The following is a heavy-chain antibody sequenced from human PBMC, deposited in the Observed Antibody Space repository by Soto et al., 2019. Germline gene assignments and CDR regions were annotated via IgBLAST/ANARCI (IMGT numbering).Heavy chain of an antibody. Sequence: QLLESGGGLIQPGGSLRLSCEASGFSFRSYALSWVRQAPGKGPEWVSTFSAGGRAYYADSVKGRFTIAKDTSKNTLILQARSLRAEDTAVYYCAKESMPEHYGDTLFDYWGQGTRVTVSS. CDR1: GFSFRSYA. CDR3: AKESMPEHYGDTLFDY. J-gene: IGHJ4*02. CDR2: FSAGGRA. D-gene: IGHD4-17*01. V-gene: IGHV3-23*01.